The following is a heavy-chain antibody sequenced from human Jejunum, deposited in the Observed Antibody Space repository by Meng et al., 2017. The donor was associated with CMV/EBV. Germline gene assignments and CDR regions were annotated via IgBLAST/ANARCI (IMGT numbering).Heavy chain of an antibody. CDR1: GLTASISH. Sequence: SCVVSGLTASISHMNWVRQAPGKGLEWVSVICTGDTTHYADFVKGRFTISRDDSKNILYLQMNSLRAEDTALYYCAVGYDSRKVAYWGQGTLVT. CDR3: AVGYDSRKVAY. CDR2: ICTGDTT. V-gene: IGHV3-53*01. D-gene: IGHD3-3*01. J-gene: IGHJ4*02.